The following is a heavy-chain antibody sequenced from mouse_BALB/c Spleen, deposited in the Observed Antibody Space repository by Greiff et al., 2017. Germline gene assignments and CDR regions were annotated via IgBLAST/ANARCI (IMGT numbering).Heavy chain of an antibody. J-gene: IGHJ1*01. V-gene: IGHV2-9*02. Sequence: VKLVESGPGLVAPSQSLSITCTVSGFSLTSYGVHWVRQPPGKGLEWLGVIWAGGSTNYNSALMSRLSISKDNSKSQVFLKMNSLQTDDTAMYYCATVVATYWYFDVWGAGTTVTVSS. D-gene: IGHD1-1*01. CDR3: ATVVATYWYFDV. CDR1: GFSLTSYG. CDR2: IWAGGST.